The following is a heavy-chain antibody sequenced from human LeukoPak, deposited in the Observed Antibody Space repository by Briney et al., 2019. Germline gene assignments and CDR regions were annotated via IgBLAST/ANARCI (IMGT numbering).Heavy chain of an antibody. CDR1: GGSISSGGYY. D-gene: IGHD3-10*01. J-gene: IGHJ5*02. CDR2: IYYSGST. Sequence: SETLSLTCTVSGGSISSGGYYWSWIRQHPGKGLEWIGYIYYSGSTYYNPSLKSRVTISVDTSKNQFSLKLSSVTAADTAVCYCARDLRGKHDPWGQGALVTVSS. V-gene: IGHV4-31*03. CDR3: ARDLRGKHDP.